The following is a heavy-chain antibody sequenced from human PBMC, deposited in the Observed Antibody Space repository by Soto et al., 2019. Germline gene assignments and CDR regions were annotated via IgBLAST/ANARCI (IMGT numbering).Heavy chain of an antibody. V-gene: IGHV4-31*03. CDR2: ISYSGRS. CDR3: ASGKWLLGGHFDY. Sequence: SETLSLTCSVSGGSISSDDSFWSWIRQRPGKGLECIGYISYSGRSYYNPSVKSRVILSLDTSNNQFSLTVSSVTAADTAMYYCASGKWLLGGHFDYWGQGTLVTVSS. CDR1: GGSISSDDSF. J-gene: IGHJ4*02. D-gene: IGHD3-22*01.